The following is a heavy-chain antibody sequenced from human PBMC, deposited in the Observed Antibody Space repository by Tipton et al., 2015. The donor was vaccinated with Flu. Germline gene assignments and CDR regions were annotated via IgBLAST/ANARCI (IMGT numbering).Heavy chain of an antibody. J-gene: IGHJ4*02. CDR3: ARGSGSGSEMTFYV. CDR2: IYYSGRS. V-gene: IGHV4-31*03. D-gene: IGHD3-10*01. CDR1: GDSMSIGGYY. Sequence: TLSLTCSVSGDSMSIGGYYWTWIRQRPGKGLEWIGYIYYSGRSLYTPSLKSRLTISVDKSKNQFSLRLNSVTAADTAVYYCARGSGSGSEMTFYVWGPGTVGTFSS.